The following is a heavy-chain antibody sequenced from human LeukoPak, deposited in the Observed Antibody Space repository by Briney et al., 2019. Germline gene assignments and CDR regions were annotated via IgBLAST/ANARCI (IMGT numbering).Heavy chain of an antibody. CDR3: ARSDGYGLVGI. CDR1: GFSISSGYY. V-gene: IGHV4-38-2*02. Sequence: PSETLSLTCTVSGFSISSGYYWGWIRQPPGKGLEWIGSIYHSGSTYYNPSLKSRVTISVDTSKNQFSLKLSSVTAADTAVYYCARSDGYGLVGIWGQGTMVTVSS. D-gene: IGHD3-10*01. CDR2: IYHSGST. J-gene: IGHJ3*02.